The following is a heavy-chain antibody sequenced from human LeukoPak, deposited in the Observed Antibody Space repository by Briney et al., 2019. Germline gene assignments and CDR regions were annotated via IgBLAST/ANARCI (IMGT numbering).Heavy chain of an antibody. CDR2: INHSGST. CDR3: AREWGAWPGSYYKAYNWFDP. D-gene: IGHD3-10*01. V-gene: IGHV4-34*01. CDR1: GGSFSGYY. J-gene: IGHJ5*02. Sequence: PSETLSLTCAVYGGSFSGYYWSWLRQPPGKGLEWIGEINHSGSTNYNPSLKSRVTISVDTSKNQFSLKLSSVTAADTAVYYCAREWGAWPGSYYKAYNWFDPWGQGTLVTVSS.